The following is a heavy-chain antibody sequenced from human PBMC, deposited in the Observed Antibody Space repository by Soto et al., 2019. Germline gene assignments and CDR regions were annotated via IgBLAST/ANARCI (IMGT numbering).Heavy chain of an antibody. CDR2: IYYSGST. V-gene: IGHV4-39*01. Sequence: SETLSLTCTVSGGSISSSSYYWGWIRQPPGKGLEWIGSIYYSGSTYYNPSLKSRVTISVDTSKNQFSLKLSSVTAADSAVYYCARHRQLELRSGDPYYYYYMDVWGKGTTVTVSS. J-gene: IGHJ6*03. CDR3: ARHRQLELRSGDPYYYYYMDV. CDR1: GGSISSSSYY. D-gene: IGHD1-7*01.